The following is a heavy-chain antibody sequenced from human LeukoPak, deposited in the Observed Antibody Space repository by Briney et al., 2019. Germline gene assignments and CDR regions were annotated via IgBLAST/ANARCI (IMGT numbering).Heavy chain of an antibody. CDR2: ISGSGGRGGNT. CDR3: ANAGSIRFGF. Sequence: GGSLRLSCAASGFTFSSYAMSWVRQAPRKGLAWVSGISGSGGRGGNTYYADSMKGRFTISRDNSKNTVYLQLNSLRPDDTAVYYCANAGSIRFGFWGQGNLVTVSS. V-gene: IGHV3-23*01. D-gene: IGHD3-3*02. J-gene: IGHJ4*02. CDR1: GFTFSSYA.